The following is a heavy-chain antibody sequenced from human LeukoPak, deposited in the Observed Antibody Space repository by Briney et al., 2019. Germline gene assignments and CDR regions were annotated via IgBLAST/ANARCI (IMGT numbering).Heavy chain of an antibody. Sequence: PGGSLRLSCAASGFTFSSYGMHWVRQAPGKGLEWVAVISYDGSNKYYADSVKGRFTISRDNSKNTLYLQMNSLRAEDTAVYYCAKDFYGDVYYFDYWGQGTLVTVSS. V-gene: IGHV3-30*18. CDR3: AKDFYGDVYYFDY. J-gene: IGHJ4*02. CDR2: ISYDGSNK. CDR1: GFTFSSYG. D-gene: IGHD4-17*01.